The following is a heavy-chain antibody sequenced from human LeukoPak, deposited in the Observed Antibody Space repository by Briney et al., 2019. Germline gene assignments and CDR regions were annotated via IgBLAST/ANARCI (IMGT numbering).Heavy chain of an antibody. Sequence: GGSLRLSCAASGFTFSTYWMHWVRQAPGKGLEWVAVISYHGSNKYYADSVKGRFTISRDNSKNTLYLQMNSLRGEDTAVYYCARAYDSSGWYTYYFDYWGQGTLVTVSS. D-gene: IGHD6-19*01. CDR3: ARAYDSSGWYTYYFDY. J-gene: IGHJ4*02. CDR2: ISYHGSNK. V-gene: IGHV3-30*03. CDR1: GFTFSTYW.